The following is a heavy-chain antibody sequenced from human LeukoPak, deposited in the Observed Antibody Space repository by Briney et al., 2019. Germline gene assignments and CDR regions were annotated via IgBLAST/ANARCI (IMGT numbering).Heavy chain of an antibody. CDR3: ARDRGSSWTYSFDY. CDR1: GFTFISYA. Sequence: PGGSLRLSCAASGFTFISYAMSWVRQAPGKGLEWVSVIYSGGSTYYADSVKGRFTISRDNSKNTLYLQVNSLRAEDTAVYYCARDRGSSWTYSFDYWGQGTLVTVSS. CDR2: IYSGGST. V-gene: IGHV3-53*01. D-gene: IGHD6-13*01. J-gene: IGHJ4*02.